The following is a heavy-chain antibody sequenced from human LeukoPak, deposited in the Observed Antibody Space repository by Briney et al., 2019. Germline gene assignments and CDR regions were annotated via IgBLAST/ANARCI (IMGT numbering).Heavy chain of an antibody. V-gene: IGHV1-2*02. CDR1: GYTFSGYY. J-gene: IGHJ4*02. Sequence: ASVKVSCKASGYTFSGYYMHWVRQAPGQGLEWMGWINPKSGGTNEAQKFHDRVTMTRDTSIRTAYMEVSRLRSDDTAVYYCASATYYYDSSGSGGIDYWGQGTLVTVSS. CDR3: ASATYYYDSSGSGGIDY. D-gene: IGHD3-22*01. CDR2: INPKSGGT.